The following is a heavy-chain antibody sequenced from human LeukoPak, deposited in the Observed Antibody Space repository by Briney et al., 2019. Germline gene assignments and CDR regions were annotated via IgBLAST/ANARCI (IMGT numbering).Heavy chain of an antibody. D-gene: IGHD3-9*01. J-gene: IGHJ4*02. CDR3: ARDMFDWLFEDLEIGVSFDY. CDR2: IQTDGSST. CDR1: GFTFSSYW. Sequence: GGSLRLSCAASGFTFSSYWMHWVRQAPGKGLVWVSRIQTDGSSTNYADSVKGRFTISRDDAKNTLYLKRNSLRAEDTAVYYCARDMFDWLFEDLEIGVSFDYWGQGTLVTVSS. V-gene: IGHV3-74*01.